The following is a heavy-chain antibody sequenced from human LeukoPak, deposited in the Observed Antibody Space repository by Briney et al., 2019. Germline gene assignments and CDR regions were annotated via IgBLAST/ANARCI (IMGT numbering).Heavy chain of an antibody. Sequence: SETLSLTCAVYGGSFSGYYWSWIRQPPGKGLEWIGEINHSGSTNYNPSLKSRVTISVDTSKNQFSPKLSSVTAADTAVYYCARSGSYYPFDYWGQGTLVTVSS. V-gene: IGHV4-34*01. CDR1: GGSFSGYY. J-gene: IGHJ4*02. CDR2: INHSGST. D-gene: IGHD1-26*01. CDR3: ARSGSYYPFDY.